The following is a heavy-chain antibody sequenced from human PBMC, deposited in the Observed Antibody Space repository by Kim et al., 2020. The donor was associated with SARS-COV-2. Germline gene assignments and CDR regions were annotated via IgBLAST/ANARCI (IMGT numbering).Heavy chain of an antibody. J-gene: IGHJ4*02. CDR1: GYNFTYFD. D-gene: IGHD3-10*01. CDR2: MNPNSNNT. CDR3: ARLFRNNFVY. V-gene: IGHV1-8*01. Sequence: ASVKVSCKGSGYNFTYFDIHWVRQATGQGPEWMGWMNPNSNNTGHARKFQGRVTMTKNSAINTVYMELRGLRPEDTAVYFCARLFRNNFVYWGQGTLVIV.